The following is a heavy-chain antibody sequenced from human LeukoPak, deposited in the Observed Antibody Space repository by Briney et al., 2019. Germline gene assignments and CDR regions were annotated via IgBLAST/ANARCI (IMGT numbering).Heavy chain of an antibody. J-gene: IGHJ5*02. CDR3: ARDRPYYYDSSGYYAA. CDR2: INEDGSDI. Sequence: GGSLRLSCVGSGFTFSSYWMNWVRQAPGRGLEGVASINEDGSDIYYVDSVKGRFTISRDNAKNSLYLQMKSLRGEDTAVYYCARDRPYYYDSSGYYAAWGQGTLVTVSS. V-gene: IGHV3-7*01. CDR1: GFTFSSYW. D-gene: IGHD3-22*01.